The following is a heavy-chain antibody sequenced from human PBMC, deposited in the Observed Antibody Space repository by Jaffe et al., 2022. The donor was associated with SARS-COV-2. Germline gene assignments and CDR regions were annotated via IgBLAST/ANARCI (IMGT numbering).Heavy chain of an antibody. Sequence: EVQLVESGGGLIQPGGSLRLSCAASGFTVSSNYMSWVRQAPGKGLEWVSVIYSGGSTYYADSVKGRFTISRDNSKNTLYLQMNSLRAEDTAVYYCARDRSGYGPSGAFDIWGQGTMVTVSS. D-gene: IGHD5-12*01. CDR3: ARDRSGYGPSGAFDI. CDR2: IYSGGST. J-gene: IGHJ3*02. CDR1: GFTVSSNY. V-gene: IGHV3-53*01.